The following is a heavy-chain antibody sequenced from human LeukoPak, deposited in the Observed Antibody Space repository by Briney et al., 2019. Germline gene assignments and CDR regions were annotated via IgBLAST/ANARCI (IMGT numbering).Heavy chain of an antibody. J-gene: IGHJ4*02. CDR2: ISSSSSYI. Sequence: GGSLRLSCAASGFTFSSYSMNWVRQAPGKGLEWVSSISSSSSYIYYADSVTGRFTISRDNAKNSLYLQMNSLRAEDTAVYYCAREYYDFWSGYPYYFDYWGQGTLVTVSS. CDR3: AREYYDFWSGYPYYFDY. V-gene: IGHV3-21*01. D-gene: IGHD3-3*01. CDR1: GFTFSSYS.